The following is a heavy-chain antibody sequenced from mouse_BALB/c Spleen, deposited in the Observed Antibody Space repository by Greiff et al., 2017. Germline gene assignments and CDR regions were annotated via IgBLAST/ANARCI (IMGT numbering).Heavy chain of an antibody. CDR1: GYSITSDYA. J-gene: IGHJ3*01. CDR2: ISYSGST. D-gene: IGHD1-1*01. V-gene: IGHV3-2*02. Sequence: VQLKESGPGLVKPSQSLSLTCTVTGYSITSDYAWNWLRQLPGNKLEWMGYISYSGSTSYNPSLKSRISITRDTSKNQFFLQLNSVTTEDTATYYCATGDYYGSIPFAYWGQGTLVTVSA. CDR3: ATGDYYGSIPFAY.